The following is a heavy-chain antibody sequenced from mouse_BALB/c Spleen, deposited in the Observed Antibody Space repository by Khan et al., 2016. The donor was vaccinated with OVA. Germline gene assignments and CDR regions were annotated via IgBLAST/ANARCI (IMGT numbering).Heavy chain of an antibody. V-gene: IGHV1-5*01. D-gene: IGHD1-3*01. J-gene: IGHJ3*01. CDR2: IFPGNNDT. Sequence: VQLKQSGTVLARPGASVKMSCKASGYTFTSYLIHWVKQRPGQGLEWIGDIFPGNNDTRYNQQFKDKAKLTAGTSASTAYMDRSSLTNEDSAVYFCTRGGYSSFAYWGQGTLVTVSA. CDR1: GYTFTSYL. CDR3: TRGGYSSFAY.